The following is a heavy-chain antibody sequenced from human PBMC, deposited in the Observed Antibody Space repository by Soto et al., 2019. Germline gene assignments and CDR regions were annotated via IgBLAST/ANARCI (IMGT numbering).Heavy chain of an antibody. D-gene: IGHD3-10*02. V-gene: IGHV3-11*06. Sequence: GGSLRLSCAASGFTFSDYYMSWIRQAPGKGLEWVSYISSSSSYTNYADSVKGRFTISRDNAKNSLYLQMNSLRAEDTAVYYCATAMLPVLGHDAFDIWGQGTMVTVPS. J-gene: IGHJ3*02. CDR3: ATAMLPVLGHDAFDI. CDR1: GFTFSDYY. CDR2: ISSSSSYT.